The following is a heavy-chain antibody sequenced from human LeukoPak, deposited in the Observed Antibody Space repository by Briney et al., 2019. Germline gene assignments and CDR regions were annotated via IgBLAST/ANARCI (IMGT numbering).Heavy chain of an antibody. Sequence: GGSLRLSCAASGFTFSSYAMSWVRQAPGKGLEWVSAISGSGGSTYYADSVKGRFTISRDNSKNTLYLQMNSLRAEDTAVYYCAKGEYSSSSFRRWGSAPFDYWGQGTLVTVSS. V-gene: IGHV3-23*01. CDR3: AKGEYSSSSFRRWGSAPFDY. CDR2: ISGSGGST. CDR1: GFTFSSYA. D-gene: IGHD6-6*01. J-gene: IGHJ4*02.